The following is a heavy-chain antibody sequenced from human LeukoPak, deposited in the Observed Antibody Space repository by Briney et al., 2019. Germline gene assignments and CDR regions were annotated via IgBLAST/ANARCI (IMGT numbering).Heavy chain of an antibody. D-gene: IGHD5-18*01. CDR2: IKQDGSEK. Sequence: PGGSLRLSCAASGFTFSSYWMSWVRQAPGKGLEWVANIKQDGSEKYYVDSVKGRFTISRDNAKNSLYLQMNSLRAEDTAVYYCARDGYSYGWYYYYMDVWGKGTTVTVSS. CDR1: GFTFSSYW. V-gene: IGHV3-7*01. CDR3: ARDGYSYGWYYYYMDV. J-gene: IGHJ6*03.